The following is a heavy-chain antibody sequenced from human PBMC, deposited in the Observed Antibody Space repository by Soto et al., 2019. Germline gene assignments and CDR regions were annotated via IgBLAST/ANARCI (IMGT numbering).Heavy chain of an antibody. J-gene: IGHJ6*02. CDR3: ARDLWGYCGTDCYPLDV. Sequence: SETLSLTCTVSGGSISSYYGSWIRQPPGKGLEWIGYMYNTGSTVYNPSLKSRVTISVDTSKNQFSLKLNAVTAADTAVYYCARDLWGYCGTDCYPLDVWGQGPTVTVSS. CDR1: GGSISSYY. CDR2: MYNTGST. V-gene: IGHV4-59*01. D-gene: IGHD2-21*02.